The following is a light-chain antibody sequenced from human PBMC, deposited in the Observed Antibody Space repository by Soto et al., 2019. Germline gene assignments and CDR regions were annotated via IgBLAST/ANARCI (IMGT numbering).Light chain of an antibody. J-gene: IGKJ1*01. CDR3: QQYHDWPRT. V-gene: IGKV3-15*01. Sequence: EIVMTQSPATLSVSPGERATLSCRASQSVSSNLAWYQQKPGQAPRLLIYGASTRATGIPARFSGSGSGTEFTLTIGSLQSEDFAVYYCQQYHDWPRTFGQGTKVELK. CDR1: QSVSSN. CDR2: GAS.